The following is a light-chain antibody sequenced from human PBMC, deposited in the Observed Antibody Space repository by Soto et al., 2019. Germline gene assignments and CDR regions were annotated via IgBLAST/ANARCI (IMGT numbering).Light chain of an antibody. Sequence: ELMWPQSPATLSWSEGVTVTLASGASQSLRSNLAWYQQKPGQAPRLLMYAASARATGIPARFSGSGSGTEFTLSISSLQSEDFAVYFCQQYNDWPLTFAGGTKV. V-gene: IGKV3-15*01. J-gene: IGKJ4*01. CDR2: AAS. CDR1: QSLRSN. CDR3: QQYNDWPLT.